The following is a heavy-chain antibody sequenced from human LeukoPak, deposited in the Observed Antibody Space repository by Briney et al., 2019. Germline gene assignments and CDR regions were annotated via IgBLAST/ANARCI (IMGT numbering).Heavy chain of an antibody. CDR3: ASNYYDSSGYYGPFDY. CDR1: GGTFISYA. D-gene: IGHD3-22*01. J-gene: IGHJ4*02. V-gene: IGHV1-69*10. CDR2: IIPIFGIA. Sequence: SVKVSCKASGGTFISYAISWVRQAPGQGVEWMGRIIPIFGIANYAQKFQGRVTITADKSTSTAYMELSSLRSEDTAVYYCASNYYDSSGYYGPFDYWGQGTLVTVSS.